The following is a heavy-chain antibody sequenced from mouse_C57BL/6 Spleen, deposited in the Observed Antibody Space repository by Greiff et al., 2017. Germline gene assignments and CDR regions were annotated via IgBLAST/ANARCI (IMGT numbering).Heavy chain of an antibody. J-gene: IGHJ4*01. V-gene: IGHV1-64*01. CDR3: ARAVGAKGYAMDY. Sequence: QVQLQQPGAELVKPGASVKLSCKASGYTFTSYWMHWVKQRPGQGLEWIGMIHPISGSTNYNEKFKIKATLPVAKSSSTPSMQLSSLTSEDAAVYYCARAVGAKGYAMDYWGQGTSVTVSS. D-gene: IGHD1-1*01. CDR2: IHPISGST. CDR1: GYTFTSYW.